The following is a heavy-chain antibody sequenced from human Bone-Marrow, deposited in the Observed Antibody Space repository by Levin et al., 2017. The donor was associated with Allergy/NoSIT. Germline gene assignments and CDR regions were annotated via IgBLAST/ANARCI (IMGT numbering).Heavy chain of an antibody. CDR1: GGSISSDNYF. CDR3: AREVRVPGETDAFAI. Sequence: PSETLSLTCTVSGGSISSDNYFWSWIRQPPGKGLEWIGYIHYSGTAHYNPSLTSRVTISIDTSKNQFSLKLSSVTAADTAVYYCAREVRVPGETDAFAIWGQGTTVTVSS. D-gene: IGHD2-2*01. CDR2: IHYSGTA. V-gene: IGHV4-30-4*01. J-gene: IGHJ3*02.